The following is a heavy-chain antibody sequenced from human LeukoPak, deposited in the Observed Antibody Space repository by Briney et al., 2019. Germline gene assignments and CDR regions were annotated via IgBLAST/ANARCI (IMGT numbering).Heavy chain of an antibody. CDR2: IKQDGSKK. V-gene: IGHV3-7*05. CDR1: RSTFSAYY. CDR3: AGGSGWLIDS. D-gene: IGHD6-19*01. Sequence: GGSLRLSCAASRSTFSAYYMAWVRQAPGKGLEWVANIKQDGSKKFYVDSVKGRFTISTDNGGNSLYLQMNSLRAEDTAVYYCAGGSGWLIDSWGRGTLVTVSS. J-gene: IGHJ4*02.